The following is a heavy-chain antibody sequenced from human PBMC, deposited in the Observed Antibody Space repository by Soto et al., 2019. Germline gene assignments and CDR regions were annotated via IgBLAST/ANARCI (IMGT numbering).Heavy chain of an antibody. V-gene: IGHV3-23*01. Sequence: EVQLLESGGGLVQPGGSLRLSCAASGFTFRSYAMSCVRQAPGKGLEWVSAISGSGPTTYYAGSVKGRFTISRDNSKNTLFLQMNSLRAEGSAVYYCAKFFGETGGSSGWPWSFHFWGQGTLVTVSS. CDR2: ISGSGPTT. J-gene: IGHJ4*02. CDR1: GFTFRSYA. CDR3: AKFFGETGGSSGWPWSFHF. D-gene: IGHD6-25*01.